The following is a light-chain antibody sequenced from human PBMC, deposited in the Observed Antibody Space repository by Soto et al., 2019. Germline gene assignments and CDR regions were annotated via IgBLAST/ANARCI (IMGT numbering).Light chain of an antibody. CDR2: DVS. J-gene: IGLJ1*01. V-gene: IGLV2-14*01. Sequence: QSVLTHPASVSGSHGQSLTISCTGTSSDIGAYNYVSWLQQHPGKAPKLMVYDVSDRPSGVSNRFSGSKSVNTASLTISGLQAEDEADYYCASCTTSTTRYLFGTGTKVTVL. CDR1: SSDIGAYNY. CDR3: ASCTTSTTRYL.